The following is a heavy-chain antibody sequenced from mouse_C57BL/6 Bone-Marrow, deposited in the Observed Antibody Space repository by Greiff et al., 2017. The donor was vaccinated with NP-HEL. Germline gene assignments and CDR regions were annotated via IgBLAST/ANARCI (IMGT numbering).Heavy chain of an antibody. Sequence: VKLLESGAELVKPGASVKLSCKASGYTFTSYWMHWVKQRPGQGLEWIGMIHPSSGSTNYNEKFKSKATLTVDKSSSTAYMQLSSLTSEDSAVYYCAREGAGDYWGQGTTLTGSS. CDR3: AREGAGDY. CDR1: GYTFTSYW. CDR2: IHPSSGST. J-gene: IGHJ2*01. D-gene: IGHD6-1*01. V-gene: IGHV1-64*01.